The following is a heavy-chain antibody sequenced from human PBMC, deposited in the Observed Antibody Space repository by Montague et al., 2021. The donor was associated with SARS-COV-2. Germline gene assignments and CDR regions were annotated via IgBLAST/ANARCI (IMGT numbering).Heavy chain of an antibody. V-gene: IGHV4-59*01. CDR3: ASGGGYSNSHFDF. CDR2: IYHCGST. CDR1: AGSISSNY. Sequence: SETLSLTCTVSAGSISSNYFNWIRQPPGEGLEWIGYIYHCGSTDTNYXPSLKSRVTISVDTSKNQFTLSLISVTAADTAVYYCASGGGYSNSHFDFWGQGSLVSVSS. D-gene: IGHD5-18*01. J-gene: IGHJ4*02.